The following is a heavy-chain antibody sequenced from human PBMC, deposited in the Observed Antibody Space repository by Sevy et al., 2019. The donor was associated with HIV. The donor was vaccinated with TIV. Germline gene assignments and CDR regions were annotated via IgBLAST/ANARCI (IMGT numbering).Heavy chain of an antibody. Sequence: GGSLRLSCAASGFPFRSFSMHWVRQAPGKGLEWVAGIWYNGGTEHYADSVQGRFTISRDNSKNELNLQMNSLRVGDTAIYYCARDSARVIVPTAGFDSWGQGALVTVSS. CDR1: GFPFRSFS. V-gene: IGHV3-33*01. CDR2: IWYNGGTE. J-gene: IGHJ5*01. D-gene: IGHD1-1*01. CDR3: ARDSARVIVPTAGFDS.